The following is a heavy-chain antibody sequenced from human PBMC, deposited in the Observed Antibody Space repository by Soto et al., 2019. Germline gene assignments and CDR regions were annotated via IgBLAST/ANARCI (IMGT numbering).Heavy chain of an antibody. V-gene: IGHV3-53*01. CDR1: GLTVSSYA. Sequence: EVQLVESGGGLIQPGGSLRLSCAVSGLTVSSYAMSWVRQAPGEGLEWVSVIYASDSTHYADSVKGRFTISRDNSKNTLFLQMYSLRAEDTAVYYCAKGWMDAWGQGTTVTVS. CDR3: AKGWMDA. J-gene: IGHJ6*02. CDR2: IYASDST.